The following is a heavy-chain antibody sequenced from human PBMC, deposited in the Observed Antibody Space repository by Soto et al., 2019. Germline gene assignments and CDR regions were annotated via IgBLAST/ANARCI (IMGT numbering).Heavy chain of an antibody. V-gene: IGHV3-30*18. Sequence: GGSLRLSCAASGFTFSSYGMHWVRQAPGKGLEWVAVISYDGSNKYYADSVKGRFTISRDNSKNTLYLQMNSLRAEDTAVYYCAKDLKWHTWIQGPHRGNYWGQGTLVTVSS. D-gene: IGHD5-18*01. CDR3: AKDLKWHTWIQGPHRGNY. CDR1: GFTFSSYG. CDR2: ISYDGSNK. J-gene: IGHJ4*02.